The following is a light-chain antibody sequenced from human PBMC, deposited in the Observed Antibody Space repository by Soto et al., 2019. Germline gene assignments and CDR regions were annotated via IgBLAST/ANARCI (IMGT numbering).Light chain of an antibody. Sequence: IQLTQSPSSLSASVGDRVTITCRASQGISSYLAWYQQKPGKAPKLLIYAASTLQSGVPPRFGGSGSGTAFTLTISSLQPEDFATYFCQQVHDYPITFGGGTKVDNK. CDR1: QGISSY. V-gene: IGKV1-9*01. CDR2: AAS. CDR3: QQVHDYPIT. J-gene: IGKJ4*01.